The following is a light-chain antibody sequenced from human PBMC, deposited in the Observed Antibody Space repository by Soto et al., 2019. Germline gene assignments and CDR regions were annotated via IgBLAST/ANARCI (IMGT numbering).Light chain of an antibody. J-gene: IGLJ1*01. V-gene: IGLV1-51*01. CDR3: GSSDSTLSAYV. CDR1: SSNIGGNS. CDR2: DDH. Sequence: QSVLTQPPSLSEAPGQKVTISCSGSSSNIGGNSVSWYQQLPGTAPTLLIYDDHKRPSGIPDRFSGSKSGTSATLGITGFQTGDEAGYYCGSSDSTLSAYVFGPGTKVTV.